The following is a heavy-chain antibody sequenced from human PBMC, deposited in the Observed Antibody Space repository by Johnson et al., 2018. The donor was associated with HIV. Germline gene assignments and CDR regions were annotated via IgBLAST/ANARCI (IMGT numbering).Heavy chain of an antibody. D-gene: IGHD3-22*01. Sequence: QVQLVESGGGLVHPGGSLRLSCAASGFTFTFYAMHWVRQAPGKGLEWVAVISYDGSNKYYADSVKGRFTISRDNSKNTLYLQMNSLRAEDTAVYYCAREGNYYDSSSHAFDIWGQGTMVTVSS. CDR3: AREGNYYDSSSHAFDI. V-gene: IGHV3-30-3*01. J-gene: IGHJ3*02. CDR1: GFTFTFYA. CDR2: ISYDGSNK.